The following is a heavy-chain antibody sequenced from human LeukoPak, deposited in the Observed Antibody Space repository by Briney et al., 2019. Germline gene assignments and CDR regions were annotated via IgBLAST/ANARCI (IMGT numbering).Heavy chain of an antibody. J-gene: IGHJ5*02. D-gene: IGHD3-16*02. CDR3: ARFRRSNRWFDP. V-gene: IGHV4-61*02. CDR2: IYTSGST. CDR1: GGSISSGSYY. Sequence: PSETLSLTCTVSGGSISSGSYYWSWIRQPAGKGLEWIGRIYTSGSTNYNPSLKSRVTISVDTSKNQFSLKLSSVTAADTAVYYCARFRRSNRWFDPWGQGTLVTVSS.